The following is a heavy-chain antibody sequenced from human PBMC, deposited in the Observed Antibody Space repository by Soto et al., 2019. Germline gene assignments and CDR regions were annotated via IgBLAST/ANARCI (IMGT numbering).Heavy chain of an antibody. J-gene: IGHJ6*02. CDR2: ISYDGSNK. D-gene: IGHD1-26*01. V-gene: IGHV3-30*18. Sequence: QVQLVESGGGVVQPGRSLRLSCAASGFTFSSYGMHWVRQAPGKGLEWVAVISYDGSNKYYADSVKGRFTISRDNSKNTLYLQMNNLRAEDTAVYYCAKSLTSSGSYYYYYGMDVWGQGTTVTVSS. CDR1: GFTFSSYG. CDR3: AKSLTSSGSYYYYYGMDV.